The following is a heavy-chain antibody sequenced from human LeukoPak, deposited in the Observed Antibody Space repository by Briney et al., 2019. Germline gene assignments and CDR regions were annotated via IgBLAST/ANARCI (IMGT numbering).Heavy chain of an antibody. CDR3: ARHRGAIVVVPAATSTNFYGMDV. J-gene: IGHJ6*02. V-gene: IGHV5-51*01. CDR2: IYPGDSDT. D-gene: IGHD2-2*01. Sequence: GESLKISCKGSGYSFTSYWIGWVRQMPGKGLEWMGIIYPGDSDTRYNPSFQGQVTISADKSISTAYLQWSSLKASDTAMYYCARHRGAIVVVPAATSTNFYGMDVWGQGTTVTVSS. CDR1: GYSFTSYW.